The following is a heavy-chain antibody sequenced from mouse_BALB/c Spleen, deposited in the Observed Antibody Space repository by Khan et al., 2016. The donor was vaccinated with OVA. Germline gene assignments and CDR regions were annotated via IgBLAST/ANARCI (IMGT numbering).Heavy chain of an antibody. CDR3: ASHLTGSFAY. CDR1: GFTFSSYS. V-gene: IGHV5-6*01. CDR2: ISSGGDYT. J-gene: IGHJ3*01. D-gene: IGHD4-1*01. Sequence: EVQRVESGGDLVKPGGSLKLSCAASGFTFSSYSMSWVRQTPDKRLEWVATISSGGDYTYYPDNVKGRFTISRDNAKNTLYLQMSSLKSEDTARYYCASHLTGSFAYWGQGTLVTVSA.